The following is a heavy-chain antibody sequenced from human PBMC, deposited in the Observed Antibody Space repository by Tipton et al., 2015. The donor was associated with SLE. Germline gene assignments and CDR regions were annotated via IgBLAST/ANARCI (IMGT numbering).Heavy chain of an antibody. CDR2: IYTSGST. J-gene: IGHJ6*02. D-gene: IGHD6-13*01. CDR3: AGVVWYSCIDALGMDV. Sequence: LSLTCTVSGGSISSGSYYWSSIRQPAGKGLEWLGYIYTSGSTNYNPSLKSRVTISVGTSKNQFSLKLSSVTAAATAVYYCAGVVWYSCIDALGMDVWGQGTTVSVS. V-gene: IGHV4-61*09. CDR1: GGSISSGSYY.